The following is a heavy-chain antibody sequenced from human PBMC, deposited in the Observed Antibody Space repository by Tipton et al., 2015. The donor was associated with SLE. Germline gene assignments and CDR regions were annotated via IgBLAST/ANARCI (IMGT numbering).Heavy chain of an antibody. D-gene: IGHD6-19*01. CDR2: ISYDGSDK. V-gene: IGHV3-30*18. J-gene: IGHJ4*02. CDR3: AKDVNPCMVVAVIDS. Sequence: SLRLSCAAAGFSFSVHGMHWVRQAPGKGLEWVIFISYDGSDKYYAESVKGRFTISRDNSKNTLYLEMNSLRPEDTAVYYCAKDVNPCMVVAVIDSWGQGALVPGSS. CDR1: GFSFSVHG.